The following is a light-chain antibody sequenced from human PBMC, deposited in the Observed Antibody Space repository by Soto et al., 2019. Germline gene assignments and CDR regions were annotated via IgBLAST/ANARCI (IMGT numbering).Light chain of an antibody. V-gene: IGKV4-1*01. J-gene: IGKJ2*01. CDR1: QCVLYSSNNKNY. CDR2: WAS. CDR3: QQYYNTPYT. Sequence: DIVMTQSPDSLTVSLGERATINCKSSQCVLYSSNNKNYLAWYQQKAGQPPKLLIYWASTRESGVPDRFSGSGSGTDFTLTISSLQAEDVAVYYCQQYYNTPYTFGQGTKLEIK.